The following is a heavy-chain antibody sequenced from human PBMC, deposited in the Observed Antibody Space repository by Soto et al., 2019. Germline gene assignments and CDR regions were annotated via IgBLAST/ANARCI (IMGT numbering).Heavy chain of an antibody. D-gene: IGHD3-22*01. Sequence: QVQLVQSGAEVKKPGSSVKVSCMASGGTFNTFAISWVRQAPGQGLECMGGIIPMFGTAHYAQKFQGRVTITADESTRTVYMELSSLRSEDTALYYCARFSPPRGYYAYCGQGTLVTVSS. CDR2: IIPMFGTA. CDR1: GGTFNTFA. J-gene: IGHJ4*02. CDR3: ARFSPPRGYYAY. V-gene: IGHV1-69*01.